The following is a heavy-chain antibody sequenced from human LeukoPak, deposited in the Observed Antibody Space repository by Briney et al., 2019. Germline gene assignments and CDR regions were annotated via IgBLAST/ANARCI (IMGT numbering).Heavy chain of an antibody. J-gene: IGHJ5*02. CDR1: GGSFSGYY. CDR3: ARGVLRFLEWLIWFDP. Sequence: KSSETLSLTCAVYGGSFSGYYWSWIRQPPGKGLEWIGEINHSGSTNYNPSLKSRVTISVDTSKNQFSLKLSSVTAADTAVYYCARGVLRFLEWLIWFDPWGQGTLVTVSS. D-gene: IGHD3-3*01. CDR2: INHSGST. V-gene: IGHV4-34*01.